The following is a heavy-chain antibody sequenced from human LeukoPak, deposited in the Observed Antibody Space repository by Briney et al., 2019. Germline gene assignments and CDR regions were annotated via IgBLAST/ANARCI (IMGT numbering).Heavy chain of an antibody. CDR2: ITWNSNYI. J-gene: IGHJ4*02. Sequence: PGGSLRLTCAASGFTFDDYAMHWVRQAPGKGLEWVSGITWNSNYIGYADSVKGRFTISRDNAKNSLYLQMNSLRVEDTALYYCAKADARIPPGGFDYWGQGTLVTVSS. V-gene: IGHV3-9*01. D-gene: IGHD6-25*01. CDR3: AKADARIPPGGFDY. CDR1: GFTFDDYA.